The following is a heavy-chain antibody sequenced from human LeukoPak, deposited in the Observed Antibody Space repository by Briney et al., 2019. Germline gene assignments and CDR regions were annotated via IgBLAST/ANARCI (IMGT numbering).Heavy chain of an antibody. D-gene: IGHD3-22*01. Sequence: GGSLRLSCAASGFTFSSYAMHWVRQAPGKGLEYVSAISSNGGSTYYANSVKGRFTISRDNSKNTLYLQMGSLRAEDMAVYYCERVHDSSGYPYFDYWGQGTLVTVSS. CDR3: ERVHDSSGYPYFDY. J-gene: IGHJ4*02. CDR2: ISSNGGST. CDR1: GFTFSSYA. V-gene: IGHV3-64*01.